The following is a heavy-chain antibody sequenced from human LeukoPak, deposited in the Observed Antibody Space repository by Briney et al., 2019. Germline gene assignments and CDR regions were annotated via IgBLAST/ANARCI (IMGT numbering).Heavy chain of an antibody. Sequence: ASVKVSCKASGYTFTSYDIHWVRQAPGQGLEWMGMMNPNSGNTGYAQKFQGRVTMTRNTSISTAYMELSSLRSEDTAVYYCARALATISNAFDIWGQGTMVTVSS. CDR1: GYTFTSYD. V-gene: IGHV1-8*02. D-gene: IGHD5-12*01. CDR3: ARALATISNAFDI. CDR2: MNPNSGNT. J-gene: IGHJ3*02.